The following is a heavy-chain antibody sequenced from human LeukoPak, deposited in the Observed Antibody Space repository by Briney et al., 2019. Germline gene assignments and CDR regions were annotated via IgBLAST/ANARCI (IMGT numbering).Heavy chain of an antibody. CDR1: GFTFSSYA. CDR2: ISSSGGGT. CDR3: ASQWELHKFDY. D-gene: IGHD1-26*01. V-gene: IGHV3-23*01. Sequence: GGSLRLSCAASGFTFSSYAMSWVRQAPGEGLEWVSAISSSGGGTYYADSVKGRFTISRDNSKNTLYLQMNSLRAEDTAVYYCASQWELHKFDYWGQGTLVTVSS. J-gene: IGHJ4*02.